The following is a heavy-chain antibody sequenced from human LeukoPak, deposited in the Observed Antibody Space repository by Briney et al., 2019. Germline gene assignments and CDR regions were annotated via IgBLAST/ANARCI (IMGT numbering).Heavy chain of an antibody. Sequence: ASVKVSCKASGYTFTSYGISWVRQAPGQGLEWMGWISAYNGNTNYAQKLQGRVTMTTDTSTSTAYMELRSLRSDDTAVYYCARDPRWDSGSDYAPRFDYWGQGTLVTVSS. CDR1: GYTFTSYG. J-gene: IGHJ4*02. CDR2: ISAYNGNT. CDR3: ARDPRWDSGSDYAPRFDY. D-gene: IGHD5-12*01. V-gene: IGHV1-18*01.